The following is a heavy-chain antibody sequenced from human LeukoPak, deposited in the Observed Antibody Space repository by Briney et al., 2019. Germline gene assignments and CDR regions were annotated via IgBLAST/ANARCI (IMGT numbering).Heavy chain of an antibody. D-gene: IGHD6-19*01. CDR3: ARVSGPGEYYYYYYGMDV. CDR1: GFTFSSYS. CDR2: ISSSSSTI. V-gene: IGHV3-48*01. J-gene: IGHJ6*02. Sequence: GGSLRLSCAASGFTFSSYSMNWVRQAPGKGLEWVSYISSSSSTIYYADSVKGRFTISRDNSKNTLYLQMNSLRAEDTAVYYCARVSGPGEYYYYYYGMDVWGQGTTVTVSS.